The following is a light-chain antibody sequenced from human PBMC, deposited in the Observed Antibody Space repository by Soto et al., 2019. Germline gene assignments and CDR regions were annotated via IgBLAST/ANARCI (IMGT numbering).Light chain of an antibody. CDR1: QFVSSRS. CDR3: QQYANSPIT. CDR2: GAS. Sequence: PGESATLLCRASQFVSSRSLAWYQQKLGQAPRLLIYGASNRATGIPGRFSASGSGTDFTLTITPLEPEDFAVYFCQQYANSPITFGQGTRLEIK. V-gene: IGKV3-20*01. J-gene: IGKJ5*01.